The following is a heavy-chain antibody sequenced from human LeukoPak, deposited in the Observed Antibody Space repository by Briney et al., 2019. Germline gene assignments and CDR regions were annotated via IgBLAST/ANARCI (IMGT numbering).Heavy chain of an antibody. CDR3: ATLKRSGWYGAVDY. Sequence: SETLSLTCAVYGGSFRGYYWSWLREPPGEGLEGLGEINHSESTNYNQSLKRRVPMSGDTSKNQFPLKLRSVTAADTAVYYCATLKRSGWYGAVDYWGQGTLVTVSS. D-gene: IGHD6-19*01. CDR2: INHSEST. J-gene: IGHJ4*02. V-gene: IGHV4-34*01. CDR1: GGSFRGYY.